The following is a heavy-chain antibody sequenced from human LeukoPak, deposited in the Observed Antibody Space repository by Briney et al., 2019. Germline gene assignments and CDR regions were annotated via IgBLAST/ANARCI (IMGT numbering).Heavy chain of an antibody. CDR2: INHSGST. J-gene: IGHJ6*02. V-gene: IGHV4-34*01. Sequence: SETLSLTCAVYGGSFSGYYWSWIRQPPGKGLEWIGEINHSGSTHYNPSLKSRVTISVDTSKNQFSLKLSSVTAADTAVYYCARQDIVVVPAALYYYGMDVWGQGTTVTVSS. CDR3: ARQDIVVVPAALYYYGMDV. D-gene: IGHD2-2*01. CDR1: GGSFSGYY.